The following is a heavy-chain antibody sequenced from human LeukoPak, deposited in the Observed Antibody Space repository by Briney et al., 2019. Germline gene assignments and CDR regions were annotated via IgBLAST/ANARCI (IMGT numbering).Heavy chain of an antibody. CDR3: ARDLYSSSWSHFDY. V-gene: IGHV3-66*02. CDR2: IYSGGST. D-gene: IGHD6-13*01. J-gene: IGHJ4*02. CDR1: GFTVSSNY. Sequence: GSLRLSCAASGFTVSSNYMSCVRQAPGKGLEWVSVIYSGGSTYYADSVKGRFTISRDNSKNTLYLQMNSLRAEDTAVYYCARDLYSSSWSHFDYWGQGTLVTVSS.